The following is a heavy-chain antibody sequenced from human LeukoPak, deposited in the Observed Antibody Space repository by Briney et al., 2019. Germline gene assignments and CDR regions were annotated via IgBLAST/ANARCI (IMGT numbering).Heavy chain of an antibody. V-gene: IGHV3-30*02. CDR1: GFTFSSYG. CDR3: ARQPDFGY. D-gene: IGHD1-14*01. Sequence: GGSLRLSCAASGFTFSSYGMHWVRQAPGKGLEWVTFIRFDGSNEYHADSVKGRFTISRDNSKNTLYLHMNSLRREDTAVYYCARQPDFGYWGQGTLVTVSS. J-gene: IGHJ4*02. CDR2: IRFDGSNE.